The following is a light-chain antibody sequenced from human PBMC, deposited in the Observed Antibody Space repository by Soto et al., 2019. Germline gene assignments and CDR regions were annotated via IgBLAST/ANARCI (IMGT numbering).Light chain of an antibody. CDR2: EGS. CDR1: RSDVGSYNL. V-gene: IGLV2-23*01. Sequence: QSALTQPASVSGSPGQSITISCTGTRSDVGSYNLVSWYQQHPGKAPKLMIYEGSKRPSGVSNRFSGSKSGNTASLTISGLQADDEADYYCCSYAGSSTLFGGGTQLTVL. J-gene: IGLJ3*02. CDR3: CSYAGSSTL.